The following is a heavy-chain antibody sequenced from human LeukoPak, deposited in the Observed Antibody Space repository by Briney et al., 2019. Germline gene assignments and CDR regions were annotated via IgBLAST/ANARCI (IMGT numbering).Heavy chain of an antibody. V-gene: IGHV3-21*01. D-gene: IGHD1-26*01. Sequence: GALRLSCAASGFTFSSYNMNWVRQAPGKGLEWVSSISSSSRYIYYTDSVKGRFTISRDNAKNSLYLQMNSLRAEDTAVYYCARDLSVGSKPDLGFDYWGQGTLVTVSS. CDR3: ARDLSVGSKPDLGFDY. CDR2: ISSSSRYI. CDR1: GFTFSSYN. J-gene: IGHJ4*02.